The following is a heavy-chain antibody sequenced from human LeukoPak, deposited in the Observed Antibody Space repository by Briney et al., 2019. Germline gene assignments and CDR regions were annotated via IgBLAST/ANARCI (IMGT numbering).Heavy chain of an antibody. V-gene: IGHV3-53*05. J-gene: IGHJ4*02. Sequence: GGSLRLSCAASGFTVSSNYMSWVRQAPGKGLEWVSVIYSGGSTYYADSVKGRFTISRDNSKNTLYLQMGSLRAEDTAVYYCVREERGLAIDYWGQGTLVTVSS. D-gene: IGHD5-12*01. CDR2: IYSGGST. CDR1: GFTVSSNY. CDR3: VREERGLAIDY.